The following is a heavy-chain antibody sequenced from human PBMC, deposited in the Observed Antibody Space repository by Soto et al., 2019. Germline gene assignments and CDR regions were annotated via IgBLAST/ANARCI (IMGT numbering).Heavy chain of an antibody. CDR1: GYTITSYE. V-gene: IGHV1-3*01. CDR3: ARAVAVPADFDY. Sequence: ASVKVSCKASGYTITSYEMHWVRQAPGQRLEWMGWINAGNGNTKYSQKFQGRVTITRDTSASTAYMELSSLRSEDTALYYCARAVAVPADFDYWGQGTLVTVSS. J-gene: IGHJ4*02. CDR2: INAGNGNT. D-gene: IGHD6-19*01.